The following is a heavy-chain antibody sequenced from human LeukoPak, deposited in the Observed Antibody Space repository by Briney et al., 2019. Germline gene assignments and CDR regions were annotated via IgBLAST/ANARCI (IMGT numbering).Heavy chain of an antibody. J-gene: IGHJ4*02. Sequence: GGSLRLSCAASGFTFSSYAMSWVRQAPGKGLEWVSAISGSGSGTYYADSVKGRFTLSRDNSMNTLYLQMNSLRAEDTAVYYCAKDVESGRSADYWGQGTLVTVSS. CDR1: GFTFSSYA. CDR2: ISGSGSGT. CDR3: AKDVESGRSADY. D-gene: IGHD3-10*01. V-gene: IGHV3-23*01.